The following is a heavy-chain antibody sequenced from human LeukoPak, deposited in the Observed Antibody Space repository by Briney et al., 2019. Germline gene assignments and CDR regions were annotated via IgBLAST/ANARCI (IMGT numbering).Heavy chain of an antibody. J-gene: IGHJ4*02. V-gene: IGHV1-69*05. Sequence: GASVRVSCKASGGTFSSYAISWVRQAPGQGLEWMGGIIPIFGTANYAQKFQGRVTITTDESTSTAYMELSSLRSEDTAVYYCARPNSYAHDYGDYSHWGQGTLVTVSS. CDR2: IIPIFGTA. D-gene: IGHD4-17*01. CDR1: GGTFSSYA. CDR3: ARPNSYAHDYGDYSH.